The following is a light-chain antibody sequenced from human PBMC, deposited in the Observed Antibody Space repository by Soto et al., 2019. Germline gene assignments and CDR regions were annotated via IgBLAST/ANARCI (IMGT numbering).Light chain of an antibody. V-gene: IGKV1-39*01. CDR1: QSVSSY. CDR3: PQGYGTPPFT. CDR2: EAS. Sequence: DIQMTQYPSPLSAPVGHRVDITCRTSQSVSSYLNWYQAKRGKAPKLLIYEASSLESGVPSRFSGSGSGTDFTLTISSLQTEDSSTYYCPQGYGTPPFTFGPGTRLDI. J-gene: IGKJ3*01.